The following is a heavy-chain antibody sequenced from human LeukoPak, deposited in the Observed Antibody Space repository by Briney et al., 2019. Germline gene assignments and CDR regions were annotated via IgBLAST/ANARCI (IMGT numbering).Heavy chain of an antibody. CDR3: AREEQRGRGY. D-gene: IGHD6-25*01. V-gene: IGHV3-53*01. J-gene: IGHJ4*02. Sequence: GGSLRLSCEALGLTVISNYMSWVGKAQGKGLEWVSVIYSGGSTYYADSVKGRFTISRDNSKNTLYLQMNSLRAEDTAVYYCAREEQRGRGYWGQGTLVTVSS. CDR2: IYSGGST. CDR1: GLTVISNY.